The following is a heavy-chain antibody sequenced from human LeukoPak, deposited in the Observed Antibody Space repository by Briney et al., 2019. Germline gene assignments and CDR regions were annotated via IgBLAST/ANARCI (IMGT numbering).Heavy chain of an antibody. CDR2: INHSGST. CDR3: ARGQSQNYYDSSGYPDC. Sequence: SETLSLTCAVYGGSFSGYYWSWIRQSPGKGLEWIGEINHSGSTNYNPSLKSRVTISVDTSKNQFSLKLSSVTAADTAVYYCARGQSQNYYDSSGYPDCWGQGTLVTVSS. D-gene: IGHD3-22*01. CDR1: GGSFSGYY. V-gene: IGHV4-34*01. J-gene: IGHJ4*02.